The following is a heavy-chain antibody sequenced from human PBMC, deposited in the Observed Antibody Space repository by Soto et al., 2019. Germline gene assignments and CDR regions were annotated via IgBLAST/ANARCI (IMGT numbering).Heavy chain of an antibody. J-gene: IGHJ5*02. CDR2: INAGNGNT. CDR1: GYTFTSYA. V-gene: IGHV1-3*01. Sequence: GAPVKVSCKASGYTFTSYAMHWVRQAPGQRLEWMGWINAGNGNTKYSQKFQGRVTITRDTSASTAYMELSSLKASDTAMYYCARDPRPRYGDYEVGWFDPWGQGTLVTVSS. CDR3: ARDPRPRYGDYEVGWFDP. D-gene: IGHD4-17*01.